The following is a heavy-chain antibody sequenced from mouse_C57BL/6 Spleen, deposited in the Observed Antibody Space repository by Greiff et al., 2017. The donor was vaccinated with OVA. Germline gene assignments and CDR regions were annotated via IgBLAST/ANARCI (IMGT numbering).Heavy chain of an antibody. Sequence: EVMLVESGGGLVQPKGSLKLSCAASGFTFNTYAMHWVRQAPGKGLEWVARIRSKSSNYATYYADSVKDRFTISRDDSQSMLYLQMNNLKTEDTAMYYCVRGPPYDYDPSYWYFDVWGTGTTVTVSS. V-gene: IGHV10-3*01. CDR2: IRSKSSNYAT. D-gene: IGHD2-4*01. CDR1: GFTFNTYA. J-gene: IGHJ1*03. CDR3: VRGPPYDYDPSYWYFDV.